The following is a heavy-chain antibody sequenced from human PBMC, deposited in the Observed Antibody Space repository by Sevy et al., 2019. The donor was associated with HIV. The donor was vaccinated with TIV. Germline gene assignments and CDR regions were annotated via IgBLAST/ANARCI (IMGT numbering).Heavy chain of an antibody. Sequence: GGSLRLSCAASGFTFSDYWMSWVRQAPEKGLEWVANIKQDGSRKYYVDSIKGRFIVSRDNAKKSLYLEMSSLRAEDTAVYYCARLKLHYDPYYFDLWGQGTLVTVPS. D-gene: IGHD3-16*01. CDR2: IKQDGSRK. J-gene: IGHJ4*02. CDR3: ARLKLHYDPYYFDL. CDR1: GFTFSDYW. V-gene: IGHV3-7*01.